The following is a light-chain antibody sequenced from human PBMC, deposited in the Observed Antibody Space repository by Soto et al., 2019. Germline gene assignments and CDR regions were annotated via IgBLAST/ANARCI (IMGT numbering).Light chain of an antibody. CDR3: QQYGSSGT. CDR2: GAS. Sequence: EIVLTQSPGTLSFSPGERATLSCRASQSVSSYLAWYQQKPGQAPRLLIYGASNRATGIPDRFSGSGSGTDFTLTISRLEPEDFAVYYCQQYGSSGTFGQVTKVDIK. CDR1: QSVSSY. V-gene: IGKV3-20*01. J-gene: IGKJ1*01.